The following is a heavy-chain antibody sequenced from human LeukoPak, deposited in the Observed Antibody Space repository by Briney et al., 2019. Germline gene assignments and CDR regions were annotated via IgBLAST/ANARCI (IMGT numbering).Heavy chain of an antibody. V-gene: IGHV2-70*11. CDR3: ARLNRDDYNYGMDV. D-gene: IGHD5-24*01. CDR2: IDWDDDK. CDR1: GFSLRKSGMC. J-gene: IGHJ6*02. Sequence: ESGPTLVNPTQTLTLTCTFSGFSLRKSGMCVSWIRQPPGKALEWLARIDWDDDKNYSASLKTRLTISKDISENQVVLTMTNMDPVDTATYYCARLNRDDYNYGMDVWGQGTTVTVSS.